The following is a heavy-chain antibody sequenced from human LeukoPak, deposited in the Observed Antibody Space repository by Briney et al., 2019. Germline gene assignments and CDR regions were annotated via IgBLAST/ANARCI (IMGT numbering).Heavy chain of an antibody. V-gene: IGHV4-39*01. Sequence: SETLSLTCTVSGGSISSSNFYWGWVRQSPGTGLEWIGSIYYSGTTYYNPSLKSRVTISVDTSKNQFSLKLNSVTAADTAVYYCTRHHHNPTYDYWGQGTLVTVSS. CDR1: GGSISSSNFY. CDR2: IYYSGTT. CDR3: TRHHHNPTYDY. J-gene: IGHJ4*02. D-gene: IGHD1-14*01.